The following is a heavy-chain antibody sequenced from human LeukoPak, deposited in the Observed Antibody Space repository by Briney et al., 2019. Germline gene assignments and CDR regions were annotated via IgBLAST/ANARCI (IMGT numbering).Heavy chain of an antibody. CDR3: ANRRKNYYYYYMDV. CDR1: GFTFSSYA. CDR2: ISGSGGST. J-gene: IGHJ6*03. V-gene: IGHV3-23*01. Sequence: GGSLRLSCAASGFTFSSYAMSWVRQAPGKGLEWVSAISGSGGSTYYADSEKGRFTISRDNSKNTLYLQMNSLRAEDTAVYYCANRRKNYYYYYMDVWGKGTTVTVSS.